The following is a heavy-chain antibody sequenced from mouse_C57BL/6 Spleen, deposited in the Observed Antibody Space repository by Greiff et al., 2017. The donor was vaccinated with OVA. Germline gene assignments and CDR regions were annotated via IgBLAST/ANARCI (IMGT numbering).Heavy chain of an antibody. Sequence: QVQLKQPGAELVRPGSSVKLSCKASGYTFTSYWMHWVKQRPIQGLEWIGNIDPSDSETHYNQKFKDKATLTVDKSSSTAYMQLSSLTSEDSAVYYCARSVGYYGSSDDYFDDWGQGTTLTVSS. D-gene: IGHD1-1*01. CDR1: GYTFTSYW. CDR3: ARSVGYYGSSDDYFDD. CDR2: IDPSDSET. J-gene: IGHJ2*01. V-gene: IGHV1-52*01.